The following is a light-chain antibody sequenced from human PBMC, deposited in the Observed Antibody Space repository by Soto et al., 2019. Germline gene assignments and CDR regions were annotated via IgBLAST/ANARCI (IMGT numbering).Light chain of an antibody. CDR1: SSDVGGYNF. J-gene: IGLJ1*01. Sequence: QSVLTQPASVSGSPGQSITISCTGTSSDVGGYNFVSWYQQHPDKAPKLMIYDVTNRPSGVSNRFSGSKSGNTASLTISGLQAEDEADYYCLSYSSSTSPYVLGTGTKVTAL. CDR3: LSYSSSTSPYV. V-gene: IGLV2-14*01. CDR2: DVT.